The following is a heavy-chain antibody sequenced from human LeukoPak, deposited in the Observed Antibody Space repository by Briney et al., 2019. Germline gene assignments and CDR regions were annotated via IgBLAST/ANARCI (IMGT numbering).Heavy chain of an antibody. J-gene: IGHJ4*02. V-gene: IGHV1-69*01. CDR3: ATSIVGATSINTPNPNSGY. CDR1: GGTFSSYA. Sequence: SVKVSCKASGGTFSSYAISWVRQAPGQGLEWMGGIIPIFGTANYAQKFQGRVTITADESTSTAYMELSSLRSEDTAVYYCATSIVGATSINTPNPNSGYWGQGTLVTVSS. D-gene: IGHD1-26*01. CDR2: IIPIFGTA.